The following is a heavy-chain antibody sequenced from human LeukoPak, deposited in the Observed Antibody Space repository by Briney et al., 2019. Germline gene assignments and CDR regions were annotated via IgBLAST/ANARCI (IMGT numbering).Heavy chain of an antibody. CDR2: ISAYNGNT. J-gene: IGHJ3*02. Sequence: ASVKVSCKASGYTFTSYGISWVRQAPGQGLEWMGWISAYNGNTNYAQKLQGRVTMTTDTSTSTAYMELRSLRSDDTAVYYCARGLEIFGVVSAFDIWGQGTMVTVSS. D-gene: IGHD3-3*01. V-gene: IGHV1-18*01. CDR1: GYTFTSYG. CDR3: ARGLEIFGVVSAFDI.